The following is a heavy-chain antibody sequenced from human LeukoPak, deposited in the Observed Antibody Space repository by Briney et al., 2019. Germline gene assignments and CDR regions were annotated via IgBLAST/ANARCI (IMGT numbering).Heavy chain of an antibody. J-gene: IGHJ4*02. CDR2: ISGSGSSI. CDR1: GFTFSSYA. Sequence: GGSLRLSCAASGFTFSSYAMSWVRQAPGKGLEWVSAISGSGSSISYADSVKGRFTISRDNSKNTLYLQMNSLRAEDTAVYYCAKDRLAGIIDYWGQGTLVTVSS. D-gene: IGHD6-19*01. V-gene: IGHV3-23*01. CDR3: AKDRLAGIIDY.